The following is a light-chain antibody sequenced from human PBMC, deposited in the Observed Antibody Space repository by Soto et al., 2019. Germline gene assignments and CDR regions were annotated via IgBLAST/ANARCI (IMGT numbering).Light chain of an antibody. J-gene: IGKJ1*01. V-gene: IGKV3-15*01. CDR1: QSVSSN. Sequence: EIVMTKSPATLSVSPGERATLSCRASQSVSSNLAWYPQKPGQAPRLLIYGASTRATGIPARYSGSRSGTEFTLSINSLQSEDFAVYYCQKYNNWPPWWTFGQGTKVEIK. CDR3: QKYNNWPPWWT. CDR2: GAS.